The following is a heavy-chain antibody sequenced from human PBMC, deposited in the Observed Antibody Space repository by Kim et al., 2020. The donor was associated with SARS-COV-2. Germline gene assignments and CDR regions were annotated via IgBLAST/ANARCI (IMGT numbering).Heavy chain of an antibody. CDR2: IRSDGGYI. J-gene: IGHJ5*02. CDR1: GFAFSTSW. Sequence: GGSLRLSCAASGFAFSTSWMHWVRQAPGKGLVWVSRIRSDGGYITYADSVKGRFTISRDNAKNTLYLQMNGLRTEDTAVYYCAKVGDYDSSGFYAFFRAWGQGTRVTVSS. CDR3: AKVGDYDSSGFYAFFRA. V-gene: IGHV3-74*03. D-gene: IGHD3-22*01.